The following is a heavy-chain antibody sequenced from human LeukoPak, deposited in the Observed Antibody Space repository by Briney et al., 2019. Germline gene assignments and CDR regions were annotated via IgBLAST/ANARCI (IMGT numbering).Heavy chain of an antibody. D-gene: IGHD6-13*01. CDR2: ISSSGSTI. CDR3: ARDGSSWYLDY. J-gene: IGHJ4*02. V-gene: IGHV3-11*01. Sequence: GGSLRLSCAASGFTFSDYYMSWIGQAPGKGLEWVSYISSSGSTIHYADSVKGRFTISRDNAKNSLYLQMSSLRAEDTAVYYCARDGSSWYLDYWGQGTLVIVSS. CDR1: GFTFSDYY.